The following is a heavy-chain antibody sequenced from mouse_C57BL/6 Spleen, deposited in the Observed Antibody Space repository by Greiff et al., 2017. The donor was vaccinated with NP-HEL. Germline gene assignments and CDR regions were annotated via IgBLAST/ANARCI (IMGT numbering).Heavy chain of an antibody. CDR1: GYTFTSYT. CDR2: INPSSGYT. V-gene: IGHV1-4*01. CDR3: ARSYYGNSQYFDV. D-gene: IGHD1-1*01. J-gene: IGHJ1*03. Sequence: VQLQQSGAELARPGASVKMSCKASGYTFTSYTMHWVKQRPGQGLEWIGYINPSSGYTKYNQKFKDKATLTADKSSSTAYMQLSSLTSEDAAVYYCARSYYGNSQYFDVWGTGTTVTVSS.